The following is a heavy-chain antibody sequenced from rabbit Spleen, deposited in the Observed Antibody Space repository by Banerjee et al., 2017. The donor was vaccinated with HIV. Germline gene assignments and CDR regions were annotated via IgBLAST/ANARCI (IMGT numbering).Heavy chain of an antibody. Sequence: QEQLVESGGDLVKPGASLTLTCKASGFDFTSTFYMCWVRQAPGKGLEWIRCIDTGSGDTAYATWAKGRFTISKTSSTTVTLQMTSLTAVDTATYFCARDAGTSFSTYGMDLWGQGTLVTVS. CDR1: GFDFTSTFY. D-gene: IGHD8-1*01. CDR2: IDTGSGDT. V-gene: IGHV1S45*01. CDR3: ARDAGTSFSTYGMDL. J-gene: IGHJ6*01.